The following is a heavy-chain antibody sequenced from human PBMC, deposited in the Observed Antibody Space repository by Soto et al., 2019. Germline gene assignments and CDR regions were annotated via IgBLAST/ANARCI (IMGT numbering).Heavy chain of an antibody. CDR1: GGSFSGYY. D-gene: IGHD2-21*01. V-gene: IGHV4-34*01. J-gene: IGHJ4*02. Sequence: SETLSLTCAVYGGSFSGYYWSWIRQPPGKGLEWIGEINHSGSTNYNPSLKSRVTISVDTSKNQFSLKLSSVTAADTAVYYCARRRRWLLGTIDYWGQGTLVTVSS. CDR3: ARRRRWLLGTIDY. CDR2: INHSGST.